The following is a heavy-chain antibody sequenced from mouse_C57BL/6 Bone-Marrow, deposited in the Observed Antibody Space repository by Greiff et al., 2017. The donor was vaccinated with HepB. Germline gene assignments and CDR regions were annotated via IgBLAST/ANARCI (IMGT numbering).Heavy chain of an antibody. J-gene: IGHJ4*01. CDR3: AKKGNWEGYAMDY. CDR2: IWSGGST. CDR1: GFSFTSYG. D-gene: IGHD4-1*01. Sequence: QVQLKESGPGLVQPSQSLSITCTVSGFSFTSYGVHWVRQPPGKGLEWLGVIWSGGSTDYNAAFISRLSISKDNSKSQVFFKMNSLQADDTAIYYCAKKGNWEGYAMDYWGQGTSVTVSS. V-gene: IGHV2-4*01.